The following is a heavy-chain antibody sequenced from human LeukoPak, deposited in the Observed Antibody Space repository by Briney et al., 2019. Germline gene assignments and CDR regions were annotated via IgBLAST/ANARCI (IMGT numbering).Heavy chain of an antibody. J-gene: IGHJ4*02. CDR3: ARFSLYDSSGYQGYFDY. CDR2: IYYSGST. V-gene: IGHV4-31*03. Sequence: PSETLSLTCTVSGGSISSGGYSWSWIRQHPGKGLEWIGYIYYSGSTYYNPSLKSRVTISVDTSKNQFSLKLSSVTAADTAVYYCARFSLYDSSGYQGYFDYWGQGTLVTVSS. D-gene: IGHD3-22*01. CDR1: GGSISSGGYS.